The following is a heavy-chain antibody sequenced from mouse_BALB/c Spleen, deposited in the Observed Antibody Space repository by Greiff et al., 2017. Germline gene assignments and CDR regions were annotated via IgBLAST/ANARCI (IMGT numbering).Heavy chain of an antibody. Sequence: QVHVKQSGAELVRPGVSVKISCKGSGYTFTDYAMHWVKQSHAKSLEWIGVISTYYGDASYNQKFKGKATMTVDKSSSTAYMELARLTSEDSAIYYCARDYGGRFAYWGQGTLVTVSA. CDR1: GYTFTDYA. CDR3: ARDYGGRFAY. D-gene: IGHD1-1*01. J-gene: IGHJ3*01. CDR2: ISTYYGDA. V-gene: IGHV1S137*01.